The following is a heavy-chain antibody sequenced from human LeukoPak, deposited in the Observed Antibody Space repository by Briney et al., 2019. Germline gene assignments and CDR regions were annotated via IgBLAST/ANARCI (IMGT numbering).Heavy chain of an antibody. CDR1: DDSISSYY. J-gene: IGHJ3*01. CDR2: IYTSGQT. D-gene: IGHD4-17*01. CDR3: ARDGMTTATAAFDV. Sequence: SETLSLTCTVSDDSISSYYWSWIRQPAGQGLEWIGRIYTSGQTNYNPSLESRVTMSVDKSKNQFSLKLTSVTAADTAVYYCARDGMTTATAAFDVWGQGTMVTVSS. V-gene: IGHV4-4*07.